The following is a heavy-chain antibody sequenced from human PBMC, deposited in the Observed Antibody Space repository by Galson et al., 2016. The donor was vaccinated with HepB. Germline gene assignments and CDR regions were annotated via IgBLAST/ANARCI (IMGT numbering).Heavy chain of an antibody. V-gene: IGHV4-61*05. CDR1: GGSINNNNYY. CDR3: ARASSGSDY. Sequence: ETLSLTCSVSGGSINNNNYYWGWIRRHPGKGLEWIGYISYSGSTNYNPSLKSRVTISIDTSKNQFSLKLSSVTAADTAVYYRARASSGSDYWGQGTLVTVSS. J-gene: IGHJ4*02. D-gene: IGHD5-12*01. CDR2: ISYSGST.